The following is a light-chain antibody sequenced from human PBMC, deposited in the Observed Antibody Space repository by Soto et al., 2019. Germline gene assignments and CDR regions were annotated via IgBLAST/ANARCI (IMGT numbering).Light chain of an antibody. J-gene: IGKJ1*01. Sequence: DFQMYQSPSTLSASVGDRVTITCRASQSINTWLAWYQQKPGKAPKVLIYDASNLQSGVPSRFSGSGSGTEFTLTISSLQPDDFATYYCQHYNSYSEAFGQGTKVDI. CDR2: DAS. CDR3: QHYNSYSEA. CDR1: QSINTW. V-gene: IGKV1-5*01.